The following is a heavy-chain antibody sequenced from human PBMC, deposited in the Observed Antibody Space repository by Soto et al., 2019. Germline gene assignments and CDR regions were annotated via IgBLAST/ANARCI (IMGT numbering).Heavy chain of an antibody. CDR1: GFTFSSYA. CDR3: ARDRGSGWYPYYYYYGMDV. V-gene: IGHV3-30-3*01. J-gene: IGHJ6*02. Sequence: GGSLRLSCAASGFTFSSYAMHWVRQAPGKGLEWVVVISYDGSNKYYADSVKGRFTISRDNSKNTLYLQMNSLRAEDTAVYYCARDRGSGWYPYYYYYGMDVWGQGTTVTVSS. D-gene: IGHD6-19*01. CDR2: ISYDGSNK.